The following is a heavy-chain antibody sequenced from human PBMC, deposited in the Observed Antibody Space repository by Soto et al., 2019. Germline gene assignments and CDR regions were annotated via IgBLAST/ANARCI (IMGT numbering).Heavy chain of an antibody. J-gene: IGHJ4*02. V-gene: IGHV4-61*01. D-gene: IGHD3-10*01. CDR2: VYYSGST. CDR1: GGSVSDKTYY. CDR3: ARTTAVPITLRSRYFFDY. Sequence: QVQLQESGPGVLKPSETLSLTCCVSGGSVSDKTYYWSWIRQPPGKRLEWIGYVYYSGSTNYNPSLKSRVTISVDLSKNRFSLRLSSVTTADTALYYCARTTAVPITLRSRYFFDYWGQGTLVTVSS.